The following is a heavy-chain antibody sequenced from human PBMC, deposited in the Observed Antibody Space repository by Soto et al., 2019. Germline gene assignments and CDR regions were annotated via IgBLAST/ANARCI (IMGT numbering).Heavy chain of an antibody. CDR1: GFTFSSYA. V-gene: IGHV3-30-3*01. J-gene: IGHJ6*02. CDR3: ARLRKAYYYYGMDV. CDR2: ISNDGSNK. Sequence: GGSLRLSCAASGFTFSSYAMHWVRQAPGKGLEWVAVISNDGSNKYYADSVKGRFTISRDNSKNTLYLQMNSLRAEDTAVYYCARLRKAYYYYGMDVWGQGTTVTVSS.